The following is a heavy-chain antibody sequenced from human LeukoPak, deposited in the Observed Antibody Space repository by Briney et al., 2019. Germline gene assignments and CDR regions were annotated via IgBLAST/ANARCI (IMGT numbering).Heavy chain of an antibody. CDR3: AKHYSDGITWYFDL. V-gene: IGHV3-23*01. CDR1: GFTFSSYV. CDR2: ISGSGGST. J-gene: IGHJ2*01. Sequence: GGSLRLSCAASGFTFSSYVMTWVRQAPGKGLEWVSGISGSGGSTYYADSVKGRFTLSRDNSKNTLYLQMNGLRAEDTAVYYCAKHYSDGITWYFDLXGRGXLVXV. D-gene: IGHD3-22*01.